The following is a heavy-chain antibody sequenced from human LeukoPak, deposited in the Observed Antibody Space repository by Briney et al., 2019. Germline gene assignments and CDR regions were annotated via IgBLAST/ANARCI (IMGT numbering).Heavy chain of an antibody. CDR1: GFTFDDYA. CDR2: ISGDGGST. D-gene: IGHD5-18*01. J-gene: IGHJ4*02. V-gene: IGHV3-43*02. Sequence: GGSLRLSCAASGFTFDDYAMHWVRQAPGKGLEWVSLISGDGGSTYYADSVKGRSTISRDNSKNSLYPQMNSLRTEDTALYYCAKEGGYSYGYVVYFDYWGQGTLVTVSS. CDR3: AKEGGYSYGYVVYFDY.